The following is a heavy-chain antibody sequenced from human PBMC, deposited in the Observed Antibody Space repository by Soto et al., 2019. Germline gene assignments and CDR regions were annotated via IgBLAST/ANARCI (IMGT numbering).Heavy chain of an antibody. CDR2: IDPCDSYT. CDR3: ARQSYYDSSGYYRY. V-gene: IGHV5-10-1*01. Sequence: AXESLKISFKGSGYSITSYWISWVRRIPGKGLEWMGRIDPCDSYTNYSPSFQGHVTISADKSISTAYLQWSSLKASDTAMYYCARQSYYDSSGYYRYWGQGTLVTVSS. J-gene: IGHJ4*02. D-gene: IGHD3-22*01. CDR1: GYSITSYW.